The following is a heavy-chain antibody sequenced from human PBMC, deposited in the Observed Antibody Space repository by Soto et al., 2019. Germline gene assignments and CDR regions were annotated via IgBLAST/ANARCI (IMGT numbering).Heavy chain of an antibody. CDR2: IWFDGSKK. J-gene: IGHJ6*02. CDR3: ARELLYGSGSRNFHYYGMDV. CDR1: GIKFSSCG. Sequence: GGSLRLSCAASGIKFSSCGMHWVRQAPGKGLEWVAVIWFDGSKKYYVDSVKGRFTISRDNSNNTLYLQMNSLRAEDTGVYYCARELLYGSGSRNFHYYGMDVWGQGTTVTVSS. D-gene: IGHD3-10*01. V-gene: IGHV3-33*01.